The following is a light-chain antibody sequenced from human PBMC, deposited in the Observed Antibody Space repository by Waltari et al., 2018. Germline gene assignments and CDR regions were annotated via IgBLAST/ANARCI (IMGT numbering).Light chain of an antibody. CDR3: QKYGTLPAT. J-gene: IGKJ1*01. CDR2: VAS. CDR1: QGIRLY. Sequence: SCRASQGIRLYLAWYQRKLGQPPSLLIYVASSSATCIPVRFSGSGSGTDFSLTISRLEPEDFAVYYCQKYGTLPATFGQGTKVEIK. V-gene: IGKV3-20*01.